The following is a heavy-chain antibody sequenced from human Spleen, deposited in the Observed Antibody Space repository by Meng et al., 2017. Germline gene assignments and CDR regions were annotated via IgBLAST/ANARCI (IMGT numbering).Heavy chain of an antibody. J-gene: IGHJ5*02. V-gene: IGHV4-39*07. D-gene: IGHD4-17*01. CDR3: ARASIDYRDYARKNWFDP. CDR1: GGSISSRSYY. CDR2: VFHSGSA. Sequence: LRLSCTVSGGSISSRSYYWGWIRQPPGKGLEWIGNVFHSGSAYYNPSLKSRLDISVDTSKNQFSLTLSSVTAADTAVYYCARASIDYRDYARKNWFDPWGQGTLVTVSS.